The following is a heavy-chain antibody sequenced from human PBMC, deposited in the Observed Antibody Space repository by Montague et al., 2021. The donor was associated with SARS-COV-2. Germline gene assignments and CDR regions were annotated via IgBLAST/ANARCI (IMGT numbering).Heavy chain of an antibody. D-gene: IGHD3-10*01. CDR2: IYSSCRT. Sequence: SLRLSYAASGFTVSSNYMSWVRQAPGKGLEWVSLIYSSCRTSYADSVKGRFTMSRDNSKNTLYLQMNSLRAEDTAVYYCARDFGESRDHWGQGTLVTVSS. V-gene: IGHV3-53*01. J-gene: IGHJ4*02. CDR1: GFTVSSNY. CDR3: ARDFGESRDH.